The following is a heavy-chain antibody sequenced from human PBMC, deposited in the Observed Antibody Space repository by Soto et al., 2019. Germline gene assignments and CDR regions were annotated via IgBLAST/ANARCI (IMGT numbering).Heavy chain of an antibody. CDR1: GYSFTNYC. Sequence: PGESLRISCNGSGYSFTNYCVAWVRQMPGKGLEWMGLMYPGDSETRYSPSFQCHVTISADNSVTTAYLQWSSLKASDTAIYYCARGGYTYGVLYLDFWGPGTLVTVSS. CDR3: ARGGYTYGVLYLDF. V-gene: IGHV5-51*01. D-gene: IGHD5-18*01. CDR2: MYPGDSET. J-gene: IGHJ4*02.